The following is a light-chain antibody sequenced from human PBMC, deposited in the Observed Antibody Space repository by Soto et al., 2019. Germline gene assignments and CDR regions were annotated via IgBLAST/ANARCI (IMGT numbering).Light chain of an antibody. V-gene: IGKV3-20*01. CDR1: QSVGSIY. CDR3: QQYGSLSWT. J-gene: IGKJ1*01. Sequence: IVLTHSPATLSFSPWTRSTQSYSSIQSVGSIYLAWYQHKPGQAPRILIFGASGRATGIPDRFSGSGSGTDFTLTISRLEPEDFAVYYCQQYGSLSWTFGQGTKV. CDR2: GAS.